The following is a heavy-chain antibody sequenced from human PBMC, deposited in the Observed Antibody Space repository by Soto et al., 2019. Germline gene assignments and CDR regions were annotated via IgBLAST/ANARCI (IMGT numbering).Heavy chain of an antibody. CDR2: VYISGST. J-gene: IGHJ3*02. CDR3: ARGGRDGFDI. Sequence: ASETLSLTCTVSGGSISTYYWNWIRQSAGKGLEWIGRVYISGSTNYHPSLKSRVAMSVDTSNNQFSLKVTSVTAADTAVYYCARGGRDGFDIWGQGTMVPVSS. V-gene: IGHV4-4*07. CDR1: GGSISTYY.